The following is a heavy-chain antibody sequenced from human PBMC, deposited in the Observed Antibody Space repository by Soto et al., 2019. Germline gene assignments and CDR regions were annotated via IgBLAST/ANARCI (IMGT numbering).Heavy chain of an antibody. CDR1: GFTFSSYS. Sequence: PGGSLRLSCAASGFTFSSYSMNWVRQVPGKGLEWVSSISSSSSYIYYADSVKGRFTISRDNAKNSLYLQMNSLRAEDTAVYYCARDYSGYDFRTDYYGMDAWGQGTTVTVSS. D-gene: IGHD5-12*01. V-gene: IGHV3-21*01. CDR2: ISSSSSYI. CDR3: ARDYSGYDFRTDYYGMDA. J-gene: IGHJ6*02.